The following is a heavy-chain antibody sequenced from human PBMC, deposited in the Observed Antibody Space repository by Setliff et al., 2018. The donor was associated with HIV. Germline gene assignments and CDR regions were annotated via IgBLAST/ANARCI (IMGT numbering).Heavy chain of an antibody. CDR2: VNPNSGGT. CDR1: GYTFNSYY. Sequence: ASVKVSCKASGYTFNSYYMSWVRQAPGQGLEWMGRVNPNSGGTNYAQKFQGRVTMTRDTSISTAYMELRRLRSDDTAVYYCAREGDPFGAAAYNWFDPWGQGTRVTVSS. D-gene: IGHD3-3*01. CDR3: AREGDPFGAAAYNWFDP. V-gene: IGHV1-2*06. J-gene: IGHJ5*02.